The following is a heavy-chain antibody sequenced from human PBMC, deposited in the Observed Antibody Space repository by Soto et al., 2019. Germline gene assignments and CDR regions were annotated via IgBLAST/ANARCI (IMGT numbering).Heavy chain of an antibody. CDR1: GFTFSSHT. J-gene: IGHJ4*02. V-gene: IGHV3-30*09. CDR2: MSHDGNIK. D-gene: IGHD3-22*01. CDR3: ARNYYDSGGGFDY. Sequence: GGSLRLSCAASGFTFSSHTMHWVRQAPGKGLEWLSLMSHDGNIKFYADSVKGRFAISRDNSKNTLYLQMNSLRAEDTAVYYCARNYYDSGGGFDYWGQGTLVTVSS.